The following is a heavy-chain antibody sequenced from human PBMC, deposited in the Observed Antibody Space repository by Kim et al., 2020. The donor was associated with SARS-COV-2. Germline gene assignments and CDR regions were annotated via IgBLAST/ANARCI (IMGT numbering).Heavy chain of an antibody. CDR1: GFTFSSYA. Sequence: GGSLRLSCAASGFTFSSYAMHWVRQAPGKGLEWVAVISYDGSNKYYADSVKGRFTISRDNSKNTLYLQMNSLRAEDTAVCYCARDWGSSSSMYYYYYYG. D-gene: IGHD6-13*01. V-gene: IGHV3-30*04. J-gene: IGHJ6*01. CDR2: ISYDGSNK. CDR3: ARDWGSSSSMYYYYYYG.